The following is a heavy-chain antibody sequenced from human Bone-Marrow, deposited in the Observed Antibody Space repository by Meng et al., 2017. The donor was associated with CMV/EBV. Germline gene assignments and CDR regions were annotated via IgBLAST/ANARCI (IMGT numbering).Heavy chain of an antibody. V-gene: IGHV4-61*01. CDR2: IYYSGST. CDR1: GCSVSSGSYY. Sequence: CTVSGCSVSSGSYYWSWIRQPPGKGLEWIGYIYYSGSTNYNPSLKSRVTISVDTSKNQFSLKLSSVTAADTAVYYCARAVIQVLFDPWGQGTLVTVSS. J-gene: IGHJ5*02. CDR3: ARAVIQVLFDP. D-gene: IGHD2/OR15-2a*01.